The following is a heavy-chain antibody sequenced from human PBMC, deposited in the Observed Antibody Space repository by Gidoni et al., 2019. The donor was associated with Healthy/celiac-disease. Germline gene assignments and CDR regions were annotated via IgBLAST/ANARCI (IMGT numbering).Heavy chain of an antibody. V-gene: IGHV3-21*01. Sequence: EVQLVESGGGLVKPGGSLRLSCAASGFTFSSYSMNWVRQAPGKGLEWVSSISSSSSYIYYADSVKGRFTISRDNAKNSLYLQMNSLRAEDTAVYYCARGRELSSSYYYYYGMDVWGQGTTVTVSS. CDR3: ARGRELSSSYYYYYGMDV. CDR2: ISSSSSYI. CDR1: GFTFSSYS. J-gene: IGHJ6*02. D-gene: IGHD3-16*02.